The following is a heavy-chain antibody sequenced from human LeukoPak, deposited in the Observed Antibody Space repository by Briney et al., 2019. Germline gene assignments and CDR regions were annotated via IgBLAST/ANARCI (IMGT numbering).Heavy chain of an antibody. J-gene: IGHJ4*02. CDR3: ARPKRGRGSYFDY. Sequence: PSETLSLTCAVYGGSFSGYYWSWIRQPPGKGLEWIGEINHSGSTNYNPSLKGRVTISVDTSKNQFSLKLSSVTAADTAVYYCARPKRGRGSYFDYWGQGTLVTVSS. V-gene: IGHV4-34*01. CDR2: INHSGST. CDR1: GGSFSGYY. D-gene: IGHD1-26*01.